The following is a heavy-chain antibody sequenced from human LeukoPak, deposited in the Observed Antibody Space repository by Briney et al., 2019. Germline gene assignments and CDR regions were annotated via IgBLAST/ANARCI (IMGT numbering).Heavy chain of an antibody. CDR3: ARENLAAAADY. Sequence: GGSLRLSCAASGNYWMHWVRQAPGKGLVWVSRIRGDGSMTNYADSVKGRFTISRDNAKNTLYLQMNSLRLEDTAVYYCARENLAAAADYWGQGTVVTVSS. D-gene: IGHD6-25*01. J-gene: IGHJ4*02. V-gene: IGHV3-74*01. CDR2: IRGDGSMT. CDR1: GNYW.